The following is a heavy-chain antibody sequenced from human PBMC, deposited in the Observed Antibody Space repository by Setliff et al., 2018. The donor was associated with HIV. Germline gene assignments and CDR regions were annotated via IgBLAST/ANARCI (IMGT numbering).Heavy chain of an antibody. CDR3: ARGSSITIFGVVKGNYMDA. Sequence: ASVKVSCKASGYTFTSYAMNWVRQAPGQGLEWMGWINTNTGNPTYAQGFTGRFVFSLDTSVSTAYLQISSLKAEDTAVYYCARGSSITIFGVVKGNYMDAWGKGTTVTVSS. CDR2: INTNTGNP. D-gene: IGHD3-3*01. CDR1: GYTFTSYA. V-gene: IGHV7-4-1*02. J-gene: IGHJ6*03.